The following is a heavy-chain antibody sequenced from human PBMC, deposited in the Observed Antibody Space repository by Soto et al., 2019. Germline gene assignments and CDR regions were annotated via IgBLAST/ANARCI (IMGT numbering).Heavy chain of an antibody. V-gene: IGHV4-30-2*01. CDR2: IYHSGST. D-gene: IGHD5-12*01. CDR1: GGSISSGGYS. J-gene: IGHJ4*02. Sequence: QLQLQESGSGLVKPSQTLSLTCAVSGGSISSGGYSWSWIRQPPGKGLEWIGYIYHSGSTYYNPSLTGRVTTSVDRSKDQFSLKLSSVTAADTAVYYCAAGGGLPRYYWGQGTLVTVSS. CDR3: AAGGGLPRYY.